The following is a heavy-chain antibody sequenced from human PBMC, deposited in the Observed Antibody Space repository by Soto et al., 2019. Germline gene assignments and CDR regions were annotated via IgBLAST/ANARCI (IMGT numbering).Heavy chain of an antibody. CDR3: ARGAIVPAAHGVWFDP. D-gene: IGHD2-2*01. Sequence: ASVKVSCKASGYTFTSYGISWVRQAPGQGLEWMGWISAYNGNTNYAQKLQGRVTMTTDTSTSTACMELRSLRSDDTAVYYCARGAIVPAAHGVWFDPWGQGTLVTVSS. CDR2: ISAYNGNT. V-gene: IGHV1-18*01. CDR1: GYTFTSYG. J-gene: IGHJ5*02.